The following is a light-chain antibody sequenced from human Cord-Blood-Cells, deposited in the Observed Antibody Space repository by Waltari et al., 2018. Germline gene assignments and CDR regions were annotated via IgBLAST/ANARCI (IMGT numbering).Light chain of an antibody. CDR1: QSVSSY. V-gene: IGKV3-11*01. J-gene: IGKJ5*01. CDR3: QQRSNWPPIT. Sequence: EIVLTQSPATLSLSPGERATLSCRASQSVSSYLAWYQQNPGQAPRLLIYDASTRATGILARVSGSGSGTDFTLTISSLEPEDFAVYYCQQRSNWPPITFGQGTRLEIK. CDR2: DAS.